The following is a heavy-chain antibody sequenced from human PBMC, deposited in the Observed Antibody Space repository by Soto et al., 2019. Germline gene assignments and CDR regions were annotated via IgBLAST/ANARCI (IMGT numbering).Heavy chain of an antibody. Sequence: GGSMRLSCAASGFTFSSYWMHWVRQAPGKGLVWVSRINSDGSSTSYADSVKGRFTISRDNAKNALYLQMNSLRAEDTAVYYCANIQYRLNYWGQGTLVTVSS. J-gene: IGHJ4*02. CDR2: INSDGSST. V-gene: IGHV3-74*01. D-gene: IGHD4-4*01. CDR3: ANIQYRLNY. CDR1: GFTFSSYW.